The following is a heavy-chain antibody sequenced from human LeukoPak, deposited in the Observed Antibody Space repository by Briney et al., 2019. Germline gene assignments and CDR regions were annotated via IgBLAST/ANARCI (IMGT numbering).Heavy chain of an antibody. V-gene: IGHV3-30-3*01. CDR3: ARLNLGYGYFLEATKRDY. CDR2: ISYDVGSNT. J-gene: IGHJ4*02. D-gene: IGHD5-18*01. CDR1: GFTFSKYP. Sequence: GGSLRLSCAASGFTFSKYPMHWVRQAPGKGLEWVAVISYDVGSNTYYADSVKDRFTISRDNSKNTLYLQMNSLRAEDTAVYYCARLNLGYGYFLEATKRDYWGQGTLVTVSP.